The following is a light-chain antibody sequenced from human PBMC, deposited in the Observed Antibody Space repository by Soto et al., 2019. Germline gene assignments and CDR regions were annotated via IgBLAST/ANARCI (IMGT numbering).Light chain of an antibody. CDR3: CSYVVSSTVI. J-gene: IGLJ2*01. Sequence: QSVLTQPASVSGSAAQSITISCTGSSSDVGSYNLVSWYQQHPGKAPRLMIFEVKKRPSGVSNRFSGSKSGNTASLTISGLQPEDEADYYSCSYVVSSTVIFGGGTKLTVL. V-gene: IGLV2-23*02. CDR1: SSDVGSYNL. CDR2: EVK.